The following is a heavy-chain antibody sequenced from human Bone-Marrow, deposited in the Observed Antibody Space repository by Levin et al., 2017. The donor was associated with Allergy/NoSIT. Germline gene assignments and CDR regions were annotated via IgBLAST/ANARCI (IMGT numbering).Heavy chain of an antibody. V-gene: IGHV2-70*01. CDR1: GFSLSTSGMC. J-gene: IGHJ6*02. D-gene: IGHD2-2*01. Sequence: SGPTLVKPTQTLTLTCTFSGFSLSTSGMCVSWIRQPPGKALEWLALIDWDDDKYYSTSLKTRLTISKDTSKNQVVLTMTNMDPVDTATYYCARIPIVVVPAAPPKGTPRGVGLYDYGMDVWGQGTTVTVSS. CDR3: ARIPIVVVPAAPPKGTPRGVGLYDYGMDV. CDR2: IDWDDDK.